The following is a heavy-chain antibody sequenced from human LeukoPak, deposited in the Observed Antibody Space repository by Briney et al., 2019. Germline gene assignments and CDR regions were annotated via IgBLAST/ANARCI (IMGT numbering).Heavy chain of an antibody. D-gene: IGHD6-6*01. J-gene: IGHJ4*02. CDR2: VRQDGKLK. V-gene: IGHV3-30*02. Sequence: GGSLRLSCVASGFSISNYYIHWVRQAPGKGLEWAASVRQDGKLKFYADSVKARFTISRDNSKNTVFLQMDSLRAEDTAVYYCASGSRYSSSDYWGQGTLVTVSS. CDR3: ASGSRYSSSDY. CDR1: GFSISNYY.